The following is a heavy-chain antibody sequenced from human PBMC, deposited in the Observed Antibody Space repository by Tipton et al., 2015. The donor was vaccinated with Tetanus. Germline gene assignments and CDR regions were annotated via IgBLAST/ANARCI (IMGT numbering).Heavy chain of an antibody. Sequence: SLRLSCEASGLTFSSYPMHWVRQAPGKGLEWVSAIGDTEFVTYYADSLKGRFTISRDNSKNTLSLQMISLRAEDTAIYYCARGRERCRGTNCHRATDYWGQGTLVTVSS. CDR1: GLTFSSYP. J-gene: IGHJ4*02. CDR2: IGDTEFVT. V-gene: IGHV3-23*01. D-gene: IGHD2-2*01. CDR3: ARGRERCRGTNCHRATDY.